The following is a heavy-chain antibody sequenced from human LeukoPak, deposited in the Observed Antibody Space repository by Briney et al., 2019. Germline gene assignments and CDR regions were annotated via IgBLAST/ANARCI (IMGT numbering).Heavy chain of an antibody. Sequence: PSETLSLTCTVSGGSISSSNYYWGWIRQPPGKGLEWIGTIYYGGSTYYNPSLKSRVTISVDTSKNQFSLNLSSVTAADTAVYYCARLDWSNWCFDLWGRGTLVIVSS. CDR3: ARLDWSNWCFDL. CDR1: GGSISSSNYY. J-gene: IGHJ2*01. V-gene: IGHV4-39*01. D-gene: IGHD3/OR15-3a*01. CDR2: IYYGGST.